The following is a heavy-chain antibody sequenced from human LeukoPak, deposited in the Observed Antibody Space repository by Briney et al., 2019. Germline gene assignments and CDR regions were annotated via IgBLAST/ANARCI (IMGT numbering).Heavy chain of an antibody. CDR2: IRYDGSNK. CDR3: AKDRLWELLFDY. CDR1: GFPFNGYN. D-gene: IGHD1-26*01. V-gene: IGHV3-30*02. J-gene: IGHJ4*02. Sequence: GGSLRLSCAAPGFPFNGYNIHWIRQAPGKGLEWVAFIRYDGSNKYYADSVKGRFTISRDNSKNTLYLQMNSLRAEDTAVYYCAKDRLWELLFDYWGQGTLVTVSS.